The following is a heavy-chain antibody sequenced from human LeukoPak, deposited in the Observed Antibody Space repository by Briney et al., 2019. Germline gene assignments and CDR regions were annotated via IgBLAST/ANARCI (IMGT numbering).Heavy chain of an antibody. CDR2: IIPSDGST. CDR1: GYSFTRYF. Sequence: ASVKVSCKASGYSFTRYFIHWVRQAPGQGLEWMGIIIPSDGSTSYAQKFQGRVTMTRDTSTSTVYMELSSLRSEDTAVYYCARDRGYSGLYFDYWGQGSLVIVSS. CDR3: ARDRGYSGLYFDY. J-gene: IGHJ4*02. V-gene: IGHV1-46*01. D-gene: IGHD5-12*01.